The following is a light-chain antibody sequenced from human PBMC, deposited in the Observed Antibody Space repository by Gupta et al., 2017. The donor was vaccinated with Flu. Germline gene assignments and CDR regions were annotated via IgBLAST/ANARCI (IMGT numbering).Light chain of an antibody. CDR2: KAS. CDR3: QHENNSSGE. CDR1: QSIRRW. Sequence: PSTLSASVGDRVTITCRASQSIRRWLAWYQQKPGKAPKLLIYKASRVETGVPSRFSGSGSGTEFTLTISSRQPDEFATYYCQHENNSSGEFGQGTKVEIK. J-gene: IGKJ1*01. V-gene: IGKV1-5*03.